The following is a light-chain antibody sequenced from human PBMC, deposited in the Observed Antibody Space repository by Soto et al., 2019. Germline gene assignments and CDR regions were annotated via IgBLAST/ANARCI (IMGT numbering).Light chain of an antibody. J-gene: IGKJ4*01. CDR2: DAS. CDR1: QSVNSY. Sequence: EIVLTQSPTTLSLSPGERATLSCRASQSVNSYLAWYQQKPGQAPRLLIYDASNRATGIPARFSGSGSGTDFTLTISSLEPEDFAVYYGQQRSNWPPLTFVGGTKVEIK. V-gene: IGKV3-11*01. CDR3: QQRSNWPPLT.